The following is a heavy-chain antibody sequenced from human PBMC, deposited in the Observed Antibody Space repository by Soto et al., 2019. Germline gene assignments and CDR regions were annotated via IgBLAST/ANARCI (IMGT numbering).Heavy chain of an antibody. J-gene: IGHJ4*02. CDR1: GFRFSDYG. Sequence: QVQLAESGGGVVQPGRSLRLSCIGSGFRFSDYGMHWVRQAPGKGLEWVAMMSFDGTYKYSADSVNGRFIISRDNSKNTLFLQMNSLRAGDTAVYYCAKDRRDGEYNSVYDFWGQGTLVTVSS. V-gene: IGHV3-30*18. D-gene: IGHD4-17*01. CDR2: MSFDGTYK. CDR3: AKDRRDGEYNSVYDF.